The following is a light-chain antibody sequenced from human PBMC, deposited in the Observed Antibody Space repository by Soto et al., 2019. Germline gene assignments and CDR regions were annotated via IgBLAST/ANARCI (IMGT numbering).Light chain of an antibody. Sequence: QTVVTQEPSLTVSPGGTVTLTCASSTGPVTSGYYPNWFQQKPGQAPRPLIYSTTNEHSWTPARFSGSLLGGKAALTLSGVLPEDEAEYYCLLYYGSPQPNWVFGGGTKFTVL. CDR1: TGPVTSGYY. CDR2: STT. CDR3: LLYYGSPQPNWV. V-gene: IGLV7-43*01. J-gene: IGLJ3*02.